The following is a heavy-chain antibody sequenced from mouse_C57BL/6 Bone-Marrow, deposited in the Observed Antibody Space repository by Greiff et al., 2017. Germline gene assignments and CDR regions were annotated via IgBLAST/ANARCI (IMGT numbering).Heavy chain of an antibody. J-gene: IGHJ1*03. CDR2: IYPGDGDT. CDR3: ARDSNYVTWYFDV. CDR1: GYAFSSYW. D-gene: IGHD2-5*01. Sequence: QVQLQQSGAELVKPGASVKISCKASGYAFSSYWMNWVKQRPGKGLEWIGQIYPGDGDTNYNGKFKGKATLTADKSSSTAYMQLSSLTSEDSAVYVCARDSNYVTWYFDVWGTGTTVTVSS. V-gene: IGHV1-80*01.